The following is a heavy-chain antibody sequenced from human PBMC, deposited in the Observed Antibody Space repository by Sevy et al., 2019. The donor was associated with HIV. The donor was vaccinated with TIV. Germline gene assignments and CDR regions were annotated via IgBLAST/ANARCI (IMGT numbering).Heavy chain of an antibody. J-gene: IGHJ4*02. V-gene: IGHV4-39*02. CDR2: VYYNGDT. D-gene: IGHD3-22*01. CDR1: GGSIGNSNSY. Sequence: SETLSLTCIVSGGSIGNSNSYWGWVRQPPGRGLEWIGTVYYNGDTYYKPSLKRRTTISVDTSTNQFSLSLTSVPAADTAVYYCVREGITMIIAGFFDFWGQGTLVTVSS. CDR3: VREGITMIIAGFFDF.